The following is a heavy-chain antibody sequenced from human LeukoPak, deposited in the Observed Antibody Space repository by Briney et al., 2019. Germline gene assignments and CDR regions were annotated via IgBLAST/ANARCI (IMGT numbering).Heavy chain of an antibody. J-gene: IGHJ4*02. CDR2: IIPIFGTA. Sequence: ASVTVSCKASGGTFSNYAISWVRQAPGQGLEWMGGIIPIFGTANYAQKFQGRVTITADESTSTAYMELSSLRSEDTAVYYCARGATMVRGVRYFDYWGQGTLVTVSA. V-gene: IGHV1-69*13. D-gene: IGHD3-10*01. CDR3: ARGATMVRGVRYFDY. CDR1: GGTFSNYA.